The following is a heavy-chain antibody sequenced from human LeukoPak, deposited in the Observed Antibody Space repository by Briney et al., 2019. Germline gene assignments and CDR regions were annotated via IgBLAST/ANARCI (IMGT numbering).Heavy chain of an antibody. CDR3: AKGYTGEEDDY. Sequence: GRSLRLSCAASGFTFSSYGMHLVRQAPGKGLEWVAVISYDGSNKYYADSVKDRITSSRDNSKNTLYLQSNRLRAEDTAVYYCAKGYTGEEDDYWGQGTLVTVSS. J-gene: IGHJ4*02. CDR1: GFTFSSYG. CDR2: ISYDGSNK. V-gene: IGHV3-30*18. D-gene: IGHD2-21*01.